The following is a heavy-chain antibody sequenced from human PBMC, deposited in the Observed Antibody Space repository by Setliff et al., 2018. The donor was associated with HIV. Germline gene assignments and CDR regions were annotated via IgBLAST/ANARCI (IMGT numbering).Heavy chain of an antibody. CDR3: ARVATGPESFDI. CDR1: GGSINNYY. J-gene: IGHJ3*02. Sequence: NPSETLSLTCTVSGGSINNYYWSWIRQPPGKALEWIGYVYSTGSTNYKSSLKSRVTIPVDTSKNHVSLKLSSVTAADTAVYYCARVATGPESFDIWGQGTMVTVSS. CDR2: VYSTGST. V-gene: IGHV4-59*01. D-gene: IGHD3-9*01.